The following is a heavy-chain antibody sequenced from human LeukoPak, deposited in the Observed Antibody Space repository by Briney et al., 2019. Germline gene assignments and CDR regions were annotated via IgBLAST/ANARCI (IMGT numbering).Heavy chain of an antibody. CDR2: ISAYNGNT. V-gene: IGHV1-18*01. Sequence: ASVKVSCKAFGYTFTSYGISWVRQAPGQELEWMGWISAYNGNTDYAQNFQGRVTMTTDTSTTTAYMELRSLRSDDTAVYYCARDCSSSSCYYYPWGQGTLVTVSS. D-gene: IGHD2-2*01. CDR3: ARDCSSSSCYYYP. J-gene: IGHJ5*02. CDR1: GYTFTSYG.